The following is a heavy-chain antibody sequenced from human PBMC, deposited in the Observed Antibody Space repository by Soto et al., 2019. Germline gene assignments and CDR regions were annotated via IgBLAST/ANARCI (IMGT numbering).Heavy chain of an antibody. V-gene: IGHV3-30*03. D-gene: IGHD3-22*01. J-gene: IGHJ4*02. Sequence: PGGSLRLSCAASGFTFSSYGMHWVRQAPGKGLEWVAVISYDGSNKYYADSVKGRFTISRDNSKNTLYLQMNSLRSEDTAVYYCAREFGEMISHTYYRGFGFWGLGTLVTVSS. CDR3: AREFGEMISHTYYRGFGF. CDR2: ISYDGSNK. CDR1: GFTFSSYG.